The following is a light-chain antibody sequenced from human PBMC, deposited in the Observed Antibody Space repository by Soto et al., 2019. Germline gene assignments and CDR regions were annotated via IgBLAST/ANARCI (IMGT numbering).Light chain of an antibody. CDR3: SSYAGSYTLV. Sequence: QSALTQPASVSGSPGQSITISCTGTSNDVGGYNFVSWYQQHPGKVPKLFIYDVSRRPSGVPDRFSGSKSGNTASLTISGLQAEDEDDYYCSSYAGSYTLVFGGGTQLTVL. CDR1: SNDVGGYNF. V-gene: IGLV2-11*01. J-gene: IGLJ2*01. CDR2: DVS.